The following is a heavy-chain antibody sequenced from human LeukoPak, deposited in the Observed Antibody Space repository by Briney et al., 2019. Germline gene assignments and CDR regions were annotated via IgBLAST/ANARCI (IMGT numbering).Heavy chain of an antibody. V-gene: IGHV4-59*01. D-gene: IGHD3-22*01. J-gene: IGHJ4*02. Sequence: PSETLSLTCTVSGGSISSYYWSWVRQPPGKGLEWIGFIFYSGTTNYNPSLKSRVTISVDTSKNQFSLKLSSVTAADTAVYYCARGGWNKFDYWGQGTLVTVSS. CDR3: ARGGWNKFDY. CDR2: IFYSGTT. CDR1: GGSISSYY.